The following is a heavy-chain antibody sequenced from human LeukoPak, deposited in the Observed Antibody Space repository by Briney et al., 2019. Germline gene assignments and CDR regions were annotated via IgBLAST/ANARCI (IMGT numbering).Heavy chain of an antibody. V-gene: IGHV3-30*18. CDR3: AKGPSTSCLDY. Sequence: GGSLRLSCAASGFTFSSYGMHWVRQAPGKGLEWVAVISYDGSNKYYADSVKGRFTIPRDNSKNTLYLQMNSLRAEDTAVYYCAKGPSTSCLDYWGQGTLVTVSS. CDR2: ISYDGSNK. J-gene: IGHJ4*02. D-gene: IGHD2-2*01. CDR1: GFTFSSYG.